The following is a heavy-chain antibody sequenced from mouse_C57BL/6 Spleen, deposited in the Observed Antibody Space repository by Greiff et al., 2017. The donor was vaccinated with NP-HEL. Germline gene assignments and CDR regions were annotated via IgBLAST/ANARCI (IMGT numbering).Heavy chain of an antibody. J-gene: IGHJ4*01. Sequence: QVQLQQPGAELVRPGSSVKLSCKASGYTFTSYWMDWVKQRPGQGLEWIGNIYPSDSETHYNQKFKDKATLTVDKSSSTAYMQLSSLTSEDSAVYYCARSRGWDYYDMDYWGQGASVTVAS. CDR2: IYPSDSET. CDR3: ARSRGWDYYDMDY. V-gene: IGHV1-61*01. D-gene: IGHD4-1*01. CDR1: GYTFTSYW.